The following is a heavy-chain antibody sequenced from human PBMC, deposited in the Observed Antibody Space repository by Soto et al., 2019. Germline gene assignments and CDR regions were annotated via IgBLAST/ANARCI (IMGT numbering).Heavy chain of an antibody. J-gene: IGHJ5*02. V-gene: IGHV5-10-1*01. CDR1: GYTFTTFW. D-gene: IGHD2-2*01. CDR2: IDPRDSYT. Sequence: GESLKISCTGFGYTFTTFWISWVRQMPGRCLEWMGRIDPRDSYTNYSPSFQGHVTISADKSISTAYLQWGSLKASDTAMYYCARLYCSSSTCDSWFDPWGQGTLVTVSS. CDR3: ARLYCSSSTCDSWFDP.